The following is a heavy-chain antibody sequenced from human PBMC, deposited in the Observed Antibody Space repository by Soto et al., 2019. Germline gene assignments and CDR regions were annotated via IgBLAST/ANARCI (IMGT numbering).Heavy chain of an antibody. J-gene: IGHJ4*02. Sequence: GASLKISCKGSGYTFTNYWIVWVRQIPGKGLEWMGIIYPGDSDTRYSPSFQGQVTISADKSISTAYLQWSSLKASDTAMYYCASLVTGDGCFDYWGQGTLVTVSS. D-gene: IGHD2-21*02. CDR1: GYTFTNYW. V-gene: IGHV5-51*01. CDR3: ASLVTGDGCFDY. CDR2: IYPGDSDT.